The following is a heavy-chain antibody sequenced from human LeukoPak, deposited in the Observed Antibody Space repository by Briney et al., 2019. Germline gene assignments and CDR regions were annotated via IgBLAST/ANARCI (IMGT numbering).Heavy chain of an antibody. CDR2: ISVSSSTI. D-gene: IGHD4-17*01. V-gene: IGHV3-48*01. Sequence: PGGSLKLSCTASGFSFGSYGMHWVGQAPGKGLQWISYISVSSSTINYADSVKGRFTISRDNSKNTLYLQMNSLRAEDTAVYYCAKERGNYGDYVDAFDIWGQGTMVTVSS. CDR3: AKERGNYGDYVDAFDI. J-gene: IGHJ3*02. CDR1: GFSFGSYG.